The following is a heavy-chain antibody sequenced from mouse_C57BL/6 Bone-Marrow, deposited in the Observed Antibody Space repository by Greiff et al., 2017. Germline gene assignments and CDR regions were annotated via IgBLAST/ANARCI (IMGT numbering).Heavy chain of an antibody. CDR1: GYTFTSYW. V-gene: IGHV1-72*01. D-gene: IGHD2-13*01. J-gene: IGHJ2*01. CDR2: IDPDGGGT. Sequence: VQLQQPGAELVKPGASVKLSCKASGYTFTSYWMHWVKQRPGRGLEWIGRIDPDGGGTKYNEKFKSKATLTADTPTSTAYMQLSSLTSEDSTVYYCARGGLTGDCVDYWGQGTTLTVSS. CDR3: ARGGLTGDCVDY.